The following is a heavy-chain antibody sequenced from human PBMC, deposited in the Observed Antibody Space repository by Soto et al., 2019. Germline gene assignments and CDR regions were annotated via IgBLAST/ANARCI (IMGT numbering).Heavy chain of an antibody. V-gene: IGHV3-23*01. Sequence: GGSLRLSCAASGFTFSSYAMSWVRQAPGKGLEWVSAISGSGGSTYYADSVKGRFTISRDNSKNTLYLQMNSLRAEDTAVYYCAKGSYGDYHYYYYMDVWGKGTTVTVSS. CDR2: ISGSGGST. CDR1: GFTFSSYA. D-gene: IGHD4-17*01. CDR3: AKGSYGDYHYYYYMDV. J-gene: IGHJ6*03.